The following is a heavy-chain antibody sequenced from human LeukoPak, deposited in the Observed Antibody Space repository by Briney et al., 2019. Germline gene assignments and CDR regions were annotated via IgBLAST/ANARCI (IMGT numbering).Heavy chain of an antibody. V-gene: IGHV3-66*01. CDR3: ASSPVGYCSGGSCYLYYGMDV. D-gene: IGHD2-15*01. J-gene: IGHJ6*02. CDR1: GFTVSSNY. CDR2: IYSGGST. Sequence: GGSLRLSCAASGFTVSSNYMSWVRQAPGKGLEWVSVIYSGGSTYYADSVKGRFTISRDNSKNTLYPQMNSLRAEDTAVYYCASSPVGYCSGGSCYLYYGMDVWGQGTTVTVSS.